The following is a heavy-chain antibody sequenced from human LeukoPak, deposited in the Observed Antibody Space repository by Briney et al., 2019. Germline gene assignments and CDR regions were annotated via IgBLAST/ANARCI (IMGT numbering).Heavy chain of an antibody. CDR1: GFTVSGFA. CDR3: AKMKGHPLPKYYMDV. D-gene: IGHD2/OR15-2a*01. J-gene: IGHJ6*01. Sequence: GVSLRLNCAASGFTVSGFAMGWVRRTPGKGREGGSGISGSGDNKLHAAPGKGRFTISRDNSKNTLYLEMNSLRVEDTAIYYCAKMKGHPLPKYYMDVWGQGTTVTVSS. CDR2: ISGSGDNK. V-gene: IGHV3-23*01.